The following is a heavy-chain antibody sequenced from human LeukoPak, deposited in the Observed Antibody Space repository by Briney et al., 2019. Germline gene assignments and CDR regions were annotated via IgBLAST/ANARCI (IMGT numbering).Heavy chain of an antibody. CDR1: GFTFSSYA. Sequence: GGSLRLSCAASGFTFSSYAMSWVRQAPGKGLEWVSAISGSGGSTYYADSVRGRFTISRDNSKNTLYLQMNSLRAEDTAVYYCASDGITMIVVVEYFQHWGQGTLVTVSS. CDR2: ISGSGGST. D-gene: IGHD3-22*01. CDR3: ASDGITMIVVVEYFQH. J-gene: IGHJ1*01. V-gene: IGHV3-23*01.